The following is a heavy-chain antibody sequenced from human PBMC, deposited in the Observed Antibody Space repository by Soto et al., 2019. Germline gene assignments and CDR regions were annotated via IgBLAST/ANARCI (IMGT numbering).Heavy chain of an antibody. CDR2: IIPIFGTA. J-gene: IGHJ3*02. CDR3: AREGDYRGSLKGAFDI. D-gene: IGHD1-26*01. Sequence: QVQLVQSGAEVKKPGSSVKVSCKASGGTFSSYAISWVRQAPGQGLEWMGGIIPIFGTANYAQKFQGRVTITADKSTSTAYMELSSLRSEDTAVYYCAREGDYRGSLKGAFDIWGQGTMVTVSS. CDR1: GGTFSSYA. V-gene: IGHV1-69*06.